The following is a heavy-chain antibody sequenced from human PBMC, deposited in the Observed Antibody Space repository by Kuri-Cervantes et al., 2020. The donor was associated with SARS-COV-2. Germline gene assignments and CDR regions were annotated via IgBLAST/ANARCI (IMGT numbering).Heavy chain of an antibody. Sequence: SETLSLTCTVSGGSISSGDYYWSWIRQPPGKCLEWIGYIYYSGSTYYNPSLKSRVTISVDTSKNQFSLKLSSVTAADTAVYYCTRQMMSSITIFGVVITRNWFDPWGQGTLVTVSS. J-gene: IGHJ5*02. D-gene: IGHD3-3*01. V-gene: IGHV4-30-4*01. CDR3: TRQMMSSITIFGVVITRNWFDP. CDR1: GGSISSGDYY. CDR2: IYYSGST.